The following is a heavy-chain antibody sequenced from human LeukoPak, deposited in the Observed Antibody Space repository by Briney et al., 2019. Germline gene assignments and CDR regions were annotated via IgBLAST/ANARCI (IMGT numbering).Heavy chain of an antibody. CDR2: INSDGSST. J-gene: IGHJ4*02. V-gene: IGHV3-74*01. D-gene: IGHD1-26*01. Sequence: GGSLRHSCAASGFTFSSYWMHWVRQAPGKGLVWVSRINSDGSSTSYADSVKGRFTISRDNAKNTLYLQMNSLRAEDTAVYYCARGIVGATETDYWGQGTLVTVSS. CDR3: ARGIVGATETDY. CDR1: GFTFSSYW.